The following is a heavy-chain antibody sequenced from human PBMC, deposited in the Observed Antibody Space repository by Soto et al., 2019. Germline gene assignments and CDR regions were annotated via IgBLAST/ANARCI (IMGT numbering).Heavy chain of an antibody. CDR2: ISGSGVST. CDR3: AKEKDSGWYFVRSAEN. V-gene: IGHV3-23*01. J-gene: IGHJ4*02. Sequence: EVQLLESGGGLVQPGGSLRLSCAASGFTFSSYAMSWVRQPPGKGLEWVSAISGSGVSTYYVESVKGRFTISRDNSKSTLYLQMNSLRGEDTADYYCAKEKDSGWYFVRSAENWGQGTLVTVSS. D-gene: IGHD6-19*01. CDR1: GFTFSSYA.